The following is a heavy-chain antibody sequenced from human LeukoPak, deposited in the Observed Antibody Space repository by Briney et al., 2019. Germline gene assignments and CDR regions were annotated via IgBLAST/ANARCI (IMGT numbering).Heavy chain of an antibody. CDR2: ISAYNGNT. CDR3: ARERYPAYSSGWYGFDY. D-gene: IGHD6-19*01. CDR1: GYTFTSYG. J-gene: IGHJ4*02. Sequence: ASVKVSCKASGYTFTSYGISWVRQAPGQGLEWMGWISAYNGNTNYAQKLQGRVTMTTDTSTSTAYMELRSLRSDDTAVYYCARERYPAYSSGWYGFDYWGQGTLVTVSS. V-gene: IGHV1-18*01.